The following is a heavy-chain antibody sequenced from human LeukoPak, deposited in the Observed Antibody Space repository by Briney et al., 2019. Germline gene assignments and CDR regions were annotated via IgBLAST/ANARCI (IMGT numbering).Heavy chain of an antibody. V-gene: IGHV3-21*01. Sequence: PGGSLRLSCAASGFTFSSYNMNWVRQAPGKGLEWVSSISGTSKYIYYAHSVRGRFTISRDNAKNSLYLQMNSLRAEDTALYYCARDESSSWIRVLDYYYLDVWGRGTTVTVSS. CDR1: GFTFSSYN. CDR2: ISGTSKYI. J-gene: IGHJ6*03. CDR3: ARDESSSWIRVLDYYYLDV. D-gene: IGHD6-13*01.